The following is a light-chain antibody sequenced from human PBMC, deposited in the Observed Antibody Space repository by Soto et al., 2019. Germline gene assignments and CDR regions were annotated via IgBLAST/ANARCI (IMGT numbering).Light chain of an antibody. CDR3: QQYYSTPRLT. Sequence: DIVMTQSPDSLAVSLGERATINCKSSQSVLYSSNNKNYLAWYQQKPEQPPKLLIYWASTRESGVPDRFSGSGSGTDFTLTISSLQAEDVAVYYCQQYYSTPRLTFGGGTKVDVK. CDR1: QSVLYSSNNKNY. V-gene: IGKV4-1*01. CDR2: WAS. J-gene: IGKJ4*01.